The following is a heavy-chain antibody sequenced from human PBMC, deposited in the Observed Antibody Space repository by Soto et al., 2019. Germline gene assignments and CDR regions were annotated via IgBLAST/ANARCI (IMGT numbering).Heavy chain of an antibody. D-gene: IGHD1-26*01. CDR3: ANGKDGVCYYYGMDV. V-gene: IGHV3-30*18. CDR2: ISFDGSER. J-gene: IGHJ6*02. Sequence: QVQLVESGGGVVQPGTSLRLSCVVSGLTFRDSGMHWVRQAPGKGLEWVAVISFDGSERHYRDSVKGRVSISRDNSRNTLYLKMKSLRGDDSAVYYCANGKDGVCYYYGMDVWSQGSTVTVSS. CDR1: GLTFRDSG.